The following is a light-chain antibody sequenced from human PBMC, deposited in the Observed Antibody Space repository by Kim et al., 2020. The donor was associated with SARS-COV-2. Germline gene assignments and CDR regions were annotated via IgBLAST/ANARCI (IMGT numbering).Light chain of an antibody. Sequence: SPGESATPSCRASQSVSSNYLAWYQQKPGQAPRLLIYGASSRATGIPDRFSGSGSGTDFTLTISRLEPEDFAVYYCQQYGASPLTFGGGTKVEIK. CDR1: QSVSSNY. CDR2: GAS. V-gene: IGKV3-20*01. J-gene: IGKJ4*01. CDR3: QQYGASPLT.